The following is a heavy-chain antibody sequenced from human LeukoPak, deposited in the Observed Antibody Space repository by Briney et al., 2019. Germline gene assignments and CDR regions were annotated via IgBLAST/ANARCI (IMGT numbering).Heavy chain of an antibody. D-gene: IGHD3-10*01. V-gene: IGHV3-7*01. J-gene: IGHJ4*02. CDR2: IDPDGSEK. Sequence: GGSLRLSCAASGFTFNSNWMSWVRQAPGKGLEWVANIDPDGSEKQYGDSVKGRFTTSRDNARNSLYLQMNSLRAEETAIYYCARIYYFGDNNWRYFDNWGQGTLVTVSS. CDR3: ARIYYFGDNNWRYFDN. CDR1: GFTFNSNW.